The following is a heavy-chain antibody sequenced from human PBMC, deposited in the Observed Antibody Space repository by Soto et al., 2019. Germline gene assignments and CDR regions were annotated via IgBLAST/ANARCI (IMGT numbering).Heavy chain of an antibody. CDR2: IHYRGST. CDR1: GGSVSVDSYY. D-gene: IGHD4-17*01. CDR3: ARLATTVSTPNY. J-gene: IGHJ4*02. V-gene: IGHV4-39*01. Sequence: HLQLQESGPGLVKPSETVSLTCAVSGGSVSVDSYYWVWIRQPPGKGLEWIATIHYRGSTYYATSLKSRVTISIDTSKNQFSLMLASVTATDTAFYYCARLATTVSTPNYWGQGTLVTVSS.